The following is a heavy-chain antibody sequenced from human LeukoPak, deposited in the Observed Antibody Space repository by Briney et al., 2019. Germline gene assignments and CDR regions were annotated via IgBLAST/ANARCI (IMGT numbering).Heavy chain of an antibody. J-gene: IGHJ4*02. D-gene: IGHD6-19*01. Sequence: SETLSLTCTVSGGSISSYYWSWIRQPPGKGLEWIGYISYSGRTNYNPSLKSRVTISVDTSKNQFSLKLSSVTAADTAVYYCARDRVESNGWYVDYWGLGTLVTVSS. CDR1: GGSISSYY. CDR3: ARDRVESNGWYVDY. V-gene: IGHV4-59*01. CDR2: ISYSGRT.